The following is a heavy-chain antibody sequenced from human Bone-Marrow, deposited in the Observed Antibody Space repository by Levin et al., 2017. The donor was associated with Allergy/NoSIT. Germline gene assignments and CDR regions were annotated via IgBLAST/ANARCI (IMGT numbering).Heavy chain of an antibody. CDR1: GFTVSNHY. CDR2: IYSGGKT. V-gene: IGHV3-53*01. Sequence: PGESLKISCVASGFTVSNHYMTWVRQAPGKGLEGVSVIYSGGKTHYADSVKGRFTVSRDKSKNTLYLQMNSLRAEETAVYYCATHPRAAYWGQGTLVTVSS. J-gene: IGHJ4*02. CDR3: ATHPRAAY. D-gene: IGHD6-25*01.